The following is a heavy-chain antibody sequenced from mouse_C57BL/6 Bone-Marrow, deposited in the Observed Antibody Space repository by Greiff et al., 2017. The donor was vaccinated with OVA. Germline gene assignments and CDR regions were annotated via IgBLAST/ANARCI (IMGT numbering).Heavy chain of an antibody. CDR1: GYTFTSYW. J-gene: IGHJ3*01. CDR3: ARSGYSNYYAWFAY. CDR2: IDPSDSYT. D-gene: IGHD2-5*01. V-gene: IGHV1-69*01. Sequence: QVQLQQPGAELVMPGASVKLSCKASGYTFTSYWMHWVKQRPGQGLEWIGEIDPSDSYTNYNQKFKGKSTLTVDKSSSPSYMQLSRLTSEDSAVYYCARSGYSNYYAWFAYWGQGTLVTVSA.